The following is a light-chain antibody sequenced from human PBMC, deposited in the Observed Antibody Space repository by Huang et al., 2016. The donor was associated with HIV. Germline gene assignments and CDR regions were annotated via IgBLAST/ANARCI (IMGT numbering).Light chain of an antibody. CDR1: QSVSTY. CDR3: QQRSSWPSFS. Sequence: EIVLTQSPATLSLSPGERATLSCRASQSVSTYLAWFQQKPGQAPRLLIFDASNRATGIPARFSGSGSGTDFTLTISSREPEDFAVYFCQQRSSWPSFSFGGGTKVEIK. CDR2: DAS. J-gene: IGKJ4*01. V-gene: IGKV3-11*01.